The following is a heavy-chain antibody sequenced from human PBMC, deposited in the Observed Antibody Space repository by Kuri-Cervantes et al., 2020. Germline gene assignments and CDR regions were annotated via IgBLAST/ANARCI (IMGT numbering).Heavy chain of an antibody. V-gene: IGHV1-46*01. CDR2: INPSGGST. J-gene: IGHJ4*02. Sequence: ASVKVSCKASGYTFTSYYMHWVRQAPGQGLEWMGIINPSGGSTSYAQKFQGRVTMTRDTSTSTVYMELSSLRSEDTAVYYCARTNVDTAMVTYYYFDYWGQGTLVTDSS. CDR1: GYTFTSYY. CDR3: ARTNVDTAMVTYYYFDY. D-gene: IGHD5-18*01.